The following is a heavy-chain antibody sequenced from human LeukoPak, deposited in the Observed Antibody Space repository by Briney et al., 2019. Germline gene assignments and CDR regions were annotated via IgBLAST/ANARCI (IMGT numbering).Heavy chain of an antibody. V-gene: IGHV3-23*01. D-gene: IGHD4-17*01. J-gene: IGHJ6*02. CDR3: AKLTTVKSEDGMDV. CDR2: ISTSGATT. CDR1: GFTFSNYA. Sequence: GGSLRLSCVVSGFTFSNYAMSWARQAPGKGLEWVSSISTSGATTYYGDSVKGRFTISRDNSKNTLYLQMNSLRAEDTAVYYCAKLTTVKSEDGMDVWGQGTTVTVSS.